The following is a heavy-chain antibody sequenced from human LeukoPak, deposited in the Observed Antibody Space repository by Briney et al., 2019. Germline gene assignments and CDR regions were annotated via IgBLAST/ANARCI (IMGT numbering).Heavy chain of an antibody. D-gene: IGHD5-12*01. Sequence: SETLSLTCTVSGGSISSYYWSWIRQPAGKGLEWIGRIYTIESTINPSLKSRVTMSIDTSRNQFSLKLSSVTAADTAVYYCARWDGGYDVFDIWGQGAMVTVSS. CDR1: GGSISSYY. V-gene: IGHV4-4*07. CDR3: ARWDGGYDVFDI. CDR2: IYTIEST. J-gene: IGHJ3*02.